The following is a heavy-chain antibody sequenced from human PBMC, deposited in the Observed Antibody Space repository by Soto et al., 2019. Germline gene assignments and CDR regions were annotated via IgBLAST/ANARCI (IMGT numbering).Heavy chain of an antibody. Sequence: SETQSLTGSVSDGSMRIGASCWNWIRQHPGKGLEWIAYMYYSGNTYYNPSLRSRITISVDTSKNQFSLKLTSVTDADTAVYYCASSYAGYLGNWGQGTLVTVSS. D-gene: IGHD3-9*01. CDR1: DGSMRIGASC. CDR3: ASSYAGYLGN. V-gene: IGHV4-31*03. CDR2: MYYSGNT. J-gene: IGHJ4*02.